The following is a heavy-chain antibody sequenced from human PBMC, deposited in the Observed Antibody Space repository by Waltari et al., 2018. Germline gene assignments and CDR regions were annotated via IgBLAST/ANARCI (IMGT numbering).Heavy chain of an antibody. CDR1: EFIFSNYE. D-gene: IGHD3-22*01. Sequence: EVQLVESGGGLVQPGGSLRLSCAASEFIFSNYEMNWVRETPGKGLGVLSYISSSGGTMYYSASVEGRFTISRDNAKKSLYLQMNSLRAEDTAVYYCARDQEIIVGGMDVWGQGTRSLSP. CDR3: ARDQEIIVGGMDV. CDR2: ISSSGGTM. J-gene: IGHJ6*02. V-gene: IGHV3-48*03.